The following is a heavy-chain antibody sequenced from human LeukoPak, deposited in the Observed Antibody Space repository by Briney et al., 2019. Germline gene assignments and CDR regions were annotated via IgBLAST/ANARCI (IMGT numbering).Heavy chain of an antibody. D-gene: IGHD4-17*01. V-gene: IGHV4-61*02. CDR3: ARCEDYGDYFDY. CDR2: IYTSGST. Sequence: SETLSLTCTVSGVSISSGSYYWSWIRQPAGKGLGWIGRIYTSGSTNYNPSLKSRVTISVDTSKNQFSLKLSSVTAADTAVYYCARCEDYGDYFDYWGQGTLVTVSS. J-gene: IGHJ4*02. CDR1: GVSISSGSYY.